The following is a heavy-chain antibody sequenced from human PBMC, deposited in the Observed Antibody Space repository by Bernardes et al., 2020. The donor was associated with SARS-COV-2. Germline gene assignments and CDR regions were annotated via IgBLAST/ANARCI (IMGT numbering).Heavy chain of an antibody. CDR2: FDPEDGET. CDR3: ATASLWSGYPNWFDP. CDR1: GYTLTELS. Sequence: ASVKVSCKVSGYTLTELSMHWVRQAPGKGLEWMGGFDPEDGETIYAQKFQGRVTMTEDTSTDTAYMELSSLRSEDTAVYYCATASLWSGYPNWFDPWGRGTLVTVSS. J-gene: IGHJ5*02. D-gene: IGHD3-3*01. V-gene: IGHV1-24*01.